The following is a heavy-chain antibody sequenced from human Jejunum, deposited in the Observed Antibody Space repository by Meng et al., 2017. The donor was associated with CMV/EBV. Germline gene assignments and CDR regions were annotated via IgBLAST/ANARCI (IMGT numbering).Heavy chain of an antibody. D-gene: IGHD1-26*01. Sequence: SGYTFSRYDINWVRQAPGQGLEWMGWVNPNSGNTGYAEKFQGKVAMITETAISTAYMELSGLGSEDTAIYYCTRTVVGPGDDYFDYWGQGSLVTVSS. V-gene: IGHV1-8*01. CDR2: VNPNSGNT. CDR3: TRTVVGPGDDYFDY. CDR1: GYTFSRYD. J-gene: IGHJ4*02.